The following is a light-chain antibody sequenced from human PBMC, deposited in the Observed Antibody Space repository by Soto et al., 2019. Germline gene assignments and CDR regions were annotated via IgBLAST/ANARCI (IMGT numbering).Light chain of an antibody. V-gene: IGLV2-23*01. CDR3: CSYVGSSTLG. CDR1: SSDVGSYNL. J-gene: IGLJ2*01. Sequence: QSALTQPASVSGSPGQSITISCTGTSSDVGSYNLVSWYQQHPGKAPKLMIYEGSKRPSGVSNRFSGSKSGNSASLTISGLQAEHEADYYCCSYVGSSTLGFGGGTKVTVL. CDR2: EGS.